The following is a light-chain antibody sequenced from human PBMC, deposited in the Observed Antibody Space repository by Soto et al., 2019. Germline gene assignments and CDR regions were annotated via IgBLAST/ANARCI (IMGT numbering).Light chain of an antibody. CDR2: GAS. Sequence: EIVLTQSPGTLSLSPGERATLSCRASQSVSSSFLAWYQQKPGQAPRLLIYGASSRATGIPDRFSGSGPGTDFTLTISRLEPEDSAVYYCQQYGSSPPWTFGQGTKVEIK. CDR3: QQYGSSPPWT. J-gene: IGKJ1*01. CDR1: QSVSSSF. V-gene: IGKV3-20*01.